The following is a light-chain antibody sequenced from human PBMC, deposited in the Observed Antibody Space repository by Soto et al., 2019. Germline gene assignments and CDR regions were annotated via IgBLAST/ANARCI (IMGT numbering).Light chain of an antibody. V-gene: IGKV1-27*01. CDR2: AAS. Sequence: XXVGDRVTITCRASQGISNFLAWYQHKPGKVPKLLIYAASXLQLGVPSRFSGSGSGTAFTLTISSLQPEDVATYYCQKYKSAPSLAFGGGTKVEIK. J-gene: IGKJ4*02. CDR1: QGISNF. CDR3: QKYKSAPSLA.